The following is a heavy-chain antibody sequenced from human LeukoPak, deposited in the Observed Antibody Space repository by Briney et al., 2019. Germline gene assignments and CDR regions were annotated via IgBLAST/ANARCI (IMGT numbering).Heavy chain of an antibody. Sequence: GGSLRLSCAASGFTFSNYGMQWVRQAPGKGLEWVAVISYDGRNKYYADSVKGRFTISRDNSKNTVHLQMNSLRAEDTAVYYCAKDADGQWLFMGYMDVWGKGTTVTVSS. CDR3: AKDADGQWLFMGYMDV. CDR2: ISYDGRNK. CDR1: GFTFSNYG. J-gene: IGHJ6*03. V-gene: IGHV3-30*18. D-gene: IGHD6-19*01.